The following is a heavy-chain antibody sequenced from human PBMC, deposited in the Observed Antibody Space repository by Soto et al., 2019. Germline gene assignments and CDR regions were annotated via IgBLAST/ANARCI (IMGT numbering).Heavy chain of an antibody. CDR3: ATQKGWFGELPYFDY. V-gene: IGHV3-21*06. CDR1: GFTLTRYS. D-gene: IGHD3-10*01. J-gene: IGHJ4*02. CDR2: ISSTTNYI. Sequence: GGSLRLSCAASGFTLTRYSMNWVRQAPGKGLEWVSSISSTTNYIYYGDSMKGRFTISRDNAKNSLYLEMNSLRAEDTAVYYCATQKGWFGELPYFDYWGQGTLVTVSS.